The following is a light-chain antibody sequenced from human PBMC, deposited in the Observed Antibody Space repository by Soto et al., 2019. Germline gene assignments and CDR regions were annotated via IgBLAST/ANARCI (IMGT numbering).Light chain of an antibody. J-gene: IGKJ4*01. V-gene: IGKV3-20*01. CDR3: QQYGYLVT. Sequence: EIVLTQSPGTLSLSPGERATLSCRASQSITNNYLAWYQQKPGRAHRLLIYGASSRATGIPDRFGGSGSGTDFTPTISRLEPEDFAMYYCQQYGYLVTFGGGTKVDIK. CDR1: QSITNNY. CDR2: GAS.